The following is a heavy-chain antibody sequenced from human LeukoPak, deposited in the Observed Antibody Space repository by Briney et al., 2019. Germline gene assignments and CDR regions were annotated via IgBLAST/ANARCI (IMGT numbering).Heavy chain of an antibody. J-gene: IGHJ4*02. CDR2: INPNSGGT. D-gene: IGHD6-19*01. CDR1: GYTFTRYD. CDR3: AGVDSSCWYYFDY. V-gene: IGHV1-2*02. Sequence: GASVTVSCKASGYTFTRYDMHWVRQAPGQGLEWMGWINPNSGGTNYAQKFQGRVTMTRDTSISTAYMELSRLRSDDTAVYYCAGVDSSCWYYFDYWGQGTLVTVSS.